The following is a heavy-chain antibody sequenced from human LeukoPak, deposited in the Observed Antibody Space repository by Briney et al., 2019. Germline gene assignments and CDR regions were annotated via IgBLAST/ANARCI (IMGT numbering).Heavy chain of an antibody. CDR1: GFTVSSNY. D-gene: IGHD2-15*01. Sequence: GGSLRLSCAASGFTVSSNYMSWVRQAPGKGLEWVSVIYSGGSTYYADSVKGRFTISRDNSKNTLYLQMNSLRAEDTAIYYCAKPYCSGGTCYSYYFDYWGQGTLVTVSS. CDR3: AKPYCSGGTCYSYYFDY. V-gene: IGHV3-53*01. J-gene: IGHJ4*02. CDR2: IYSGGST.